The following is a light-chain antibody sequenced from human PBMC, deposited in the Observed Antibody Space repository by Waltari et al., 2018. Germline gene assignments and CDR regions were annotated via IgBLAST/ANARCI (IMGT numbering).Light chain of an antibody. CDR2: WAS. J-gene: IGKJ1*01. V-gene: IGKV4-1*01. CDR1: QSVLYSSNNKNY. CDR3: QQYYSTPQT. Sequence: DIVMTQSPDSLDESLGERATINCKSSQSVLYSSNNKNYLAWYQQKPGQPPKLLISWASTRESGVPDRFSGSGSGTDFTLTISSLQAEDVALYYCQQYYSTPQTFGQGTKVEIK.